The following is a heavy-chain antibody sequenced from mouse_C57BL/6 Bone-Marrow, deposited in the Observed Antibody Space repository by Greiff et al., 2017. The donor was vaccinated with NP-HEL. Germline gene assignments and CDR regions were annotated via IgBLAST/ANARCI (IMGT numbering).Heavy chain of an antibody. CDR2: INPNNGGT. V-gene: IGHV1-22*01. CDR1: GYTFTDYN. D-gene: IGHD1-1*01. Sequence: VQLQQSGPELVRPGASVKLSCKASGYTFTDYNMHWVKQSPGQSLEWIGYINPNNGGTSYNQKFKGKATLTVNKSSSTAYMELRSLTSEDSAAYYCASDTTMDYWGQGTSVTVSA. CDR3: ASDTTMDY. J-gene: IGHJ4*01.